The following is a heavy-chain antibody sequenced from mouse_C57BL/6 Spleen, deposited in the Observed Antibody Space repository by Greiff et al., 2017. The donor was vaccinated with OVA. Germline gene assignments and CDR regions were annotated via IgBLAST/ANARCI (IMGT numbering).Heavy chain of an antibody. J-gene: IGHJ3*01. Sequence: EVKLVESGPGLVKPSQSLSLTCSVTGYSITSGYYWNWIRQFPGNKLEWMGYISYDGSNNYNPSLKNRISITRDTSKNQFFLKLNSVTTEDTATYYCARDQAPIYDGYYEAYWGQGTLVTVSA. D-gene: IGHD2-3*01. CDR1: GYSITSGYY. CDR3: ARDQAPIYDGYYEAY. V-gene: IGHV3-6*01. CDR2: ISYDGSN.